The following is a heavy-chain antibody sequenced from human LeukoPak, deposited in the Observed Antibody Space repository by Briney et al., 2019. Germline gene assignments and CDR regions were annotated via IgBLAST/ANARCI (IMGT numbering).Heavy chain of an antibody. Sequence: GGSLRLSCAPSGFTFSGDWMSWVREAPGKGLERVANIKQDGGEKYSVDSVKGRFTISRDNAKNSLYLQMNSLRAEDTAVYYCAREVAGTGGYYFDYWGQGTLVTVSS. CDR2: IKQDGGEK. J-gene: IGHJ4*02. CDR1: GFTFSGDW. CDR3: AREVAGTGGYYFDY. D-gene: IGHD6-13*01. V-gene: IGHV3-7*03.